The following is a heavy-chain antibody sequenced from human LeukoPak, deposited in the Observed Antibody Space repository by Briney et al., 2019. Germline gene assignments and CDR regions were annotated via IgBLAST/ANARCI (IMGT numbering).Heavy chain of an antibody. J-gene: IGHJ4*02. V-gene: IGHV4-31*03. CDR1: GGSISSGGYY. CDR3: ARRILWGGSYFDY. CDR2: IYYSGST. Sequence: PSETLSLTCTVSGGSISSGGYYWSWIRQHPGKGLEWIGYIYYSGSTYYNPSLKSRVTISVDTSKNKFSLKLSSVTAADTAVYYCARRILWGGSYFDYWGQGTLVTVSS. D-gene: IGHD2-15*01.